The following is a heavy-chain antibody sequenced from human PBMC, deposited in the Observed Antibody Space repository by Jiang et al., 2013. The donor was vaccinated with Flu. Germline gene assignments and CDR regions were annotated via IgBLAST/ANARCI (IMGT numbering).Heavy chain of an antibody. CDR3: ARGPPDDAFDI. CDR1: GGTFSNYA. CDR2: IIPILAIA. V-gene: IGHV1-69*04. Sequence: GAEVKKPGASVKVSCKTSGGTFSNYAISWVRQAPGQGLEWMGRIIPILAIANYAQNFQGRVTITADKSTSTAYMELRSLKSEDTAVYYCARGPPDDAFDIWGQGTMVTVSS. J-gene: IGHJ3*02.